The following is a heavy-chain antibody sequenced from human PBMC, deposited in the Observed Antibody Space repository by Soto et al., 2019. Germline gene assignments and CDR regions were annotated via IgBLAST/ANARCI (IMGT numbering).Heavy chain of an antibody. CDR3: ARDAPGVAPY. CDR2: INYRGST. D-gene: IGHD2-15*01. J-gene: IGHJ4*02. Sequence: QVQLQESGPGLVRPSQTLSLTCTVSGGSINSGDSYWNWIRQHPEKGLEWIGYINYRGSTFYNPSLKSRSIISVDTSKNQFSLSLSSVTAADTAVYYCARDAPGVAPYWGQGTRVTVSS. V-gene: IGHV4-31*03. CDR1: GGSINSGDSY.